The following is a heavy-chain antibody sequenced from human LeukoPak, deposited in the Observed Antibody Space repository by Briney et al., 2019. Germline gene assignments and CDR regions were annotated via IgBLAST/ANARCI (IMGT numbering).Heavy chain of an antibody. V-gene: IGHV1-69*06. CDR1: GGTFSSYA. CDR3: AGGKQWLVRRGRIDY. CDR2: IIPIFGTA. J-gene: IGHJ4*02. D-gene: IGHD6-19*01. Sequence: SVKVSCKASGGTFSSYAISWVRQAPGQGLEWMGGIIPIFGTANYAQKFQGRVTITADKSTSTAYMELSSLRSEDTAVYYCAGGKQWLVRRGRIDYWGQGTLVTVSS.